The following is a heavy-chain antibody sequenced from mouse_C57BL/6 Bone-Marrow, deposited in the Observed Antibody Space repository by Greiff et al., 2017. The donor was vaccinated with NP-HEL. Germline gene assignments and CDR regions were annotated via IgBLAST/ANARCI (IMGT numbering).Heavy chain of an antibody. D-gene: IGHD2-3*01. CDR3: ARFDGYYLYAMDY. J-gene: IGHJ4*01. Sequence: QVQLQQPGAELVRPGTSVKLSCKASGYTFTSYWMHWVKQRPGQGLEWIGVIDPSDSYTNYNQKFKGKATLTVDTSSSTAYMQLSSLTSEDSAVYYCARFDGYYLYAMDYWGQGTSVTVSS. CDR1: GYTFTSYW. V-gene: IGHV1-59*01. CDR2: IDPSDSYT.